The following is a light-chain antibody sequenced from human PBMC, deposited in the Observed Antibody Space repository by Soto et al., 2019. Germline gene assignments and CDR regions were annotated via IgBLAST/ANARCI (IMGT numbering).Light chain of an antibody. J-gene: IGLJ1*01. CDR1: SSDVGGYNY. CDR3: CSYAGSYIYV. Sequence: ALTQPRSVSGSPGQSVTISCTGTSSDVGGYNYVSWYQQHPDKAPKVMIYDVTKRPSGVPDRFSGSKSGNTASLTISGLQAEDEADYYCCSYAGSYIYVFGTGTKVTVL. CDR2: DVT. V-gene: IGLV2-11*02.